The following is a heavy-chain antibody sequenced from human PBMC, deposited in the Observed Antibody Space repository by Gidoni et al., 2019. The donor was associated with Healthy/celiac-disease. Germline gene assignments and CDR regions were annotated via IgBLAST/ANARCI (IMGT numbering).Heavy chain of an antibody. CDR3: AKVYAGARFLAGDGLFDY. Sequence: EVQLVESGGGLLQPGGSLRLSCAASRFPFSSYAMSWVRQAPGKGLEWVSAISGSGGSTYYADAVKGRFTISRDNSKNTLYLQMNSLRAEDTAVYYCAKVYAGARFLAGDGLFDYWGQGTLVTVSS. D-gene: IGHD3-3*01. CDR2: ISGSGGST. J-gene: IGHJ4*02. V-gene: IGHV3-23*04. CDR1: RFPFSSYA.